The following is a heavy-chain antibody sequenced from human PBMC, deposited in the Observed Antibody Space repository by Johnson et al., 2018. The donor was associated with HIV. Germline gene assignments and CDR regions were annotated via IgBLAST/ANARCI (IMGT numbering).Heavy chain of an antibody. CDR1: GFIFRSYP. CDR3: ARLPSGYSRDDFYI. D-gene: IGHD5-18*01. V-gene: IGHV3-30-3*01. J-gene: IGHJ3*02. Sequence: QVQLVESGGGVVQPGRSLRLSCAASGFIFRSYPMNWVRQAPGKGLEWVAIISYDGSRIYYADSVKGRFTISRDNSKNTLYMQMNSQRAEDTAVYYCARLPSGYSRDDFYIWGQGKMVPVSS. CDR2: ISYDGSRI.